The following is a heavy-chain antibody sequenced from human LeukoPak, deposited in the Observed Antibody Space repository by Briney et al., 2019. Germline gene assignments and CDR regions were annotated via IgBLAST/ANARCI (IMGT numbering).Heavy chain of an antibody. CDR1: GGTFSSYA. V-gene: IGHV1-69*13. D-gene: IGHD6-13*01. CDR2: IIPIFGTA. Sequence: SVKVSCKASGGTFSSYAISWVRQAPGQGLEWMGGIIPIFGTANYAQKFQGRVTITADESTSTAYMELSSLRSEDTAVYYCATEGVAAAGAFDIWGQGTMVTVSS. J-gene: IGHJ3*02. CDR3: ATEGVAAAGAFDI.